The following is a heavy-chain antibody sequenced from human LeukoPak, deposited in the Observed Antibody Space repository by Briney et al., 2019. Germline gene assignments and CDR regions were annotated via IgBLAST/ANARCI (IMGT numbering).Heavy chain of an antibody. CDR3: ARVGLDNTGWHINWFEP. CDR2: TNHSGST. V-gene: IGHV4-34*01. J-gene: IGHJ5*02. CDR1: GGSFSGYY. Sequence: SETLSLTCAVYGGSFSGYYWSWIRQPPGKGLEWIGETNHSGSTNYNPSLKSRVTISVDTSKNQFSLKLTSVTAADTAIYYCARVGLDNTGWHINWFEPWGQGTLVTVSS. D-gene: IGHD6-19*01.